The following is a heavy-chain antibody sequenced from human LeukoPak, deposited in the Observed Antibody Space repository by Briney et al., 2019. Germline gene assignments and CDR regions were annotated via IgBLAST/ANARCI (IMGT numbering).Heavy chain of an antibody. J-gene: IGHJ5*02. D-gene: IGHD6-19*01. CDR1: GGTFSSYA. Sequence: GASVKVSCKASGGTFSSYAISWVRQAPGQGLEWMGGIIPIFGTANYAQKIQGRVTMTTDTSTSTAYMELRSLRSDDTAVYYCARGGGWRNWFDPWGQGTLVTVSS. V-gene: IGHV1-69*05. CDR2: IIPIFGTA. CDR3: ARGGGWRNWFDP.